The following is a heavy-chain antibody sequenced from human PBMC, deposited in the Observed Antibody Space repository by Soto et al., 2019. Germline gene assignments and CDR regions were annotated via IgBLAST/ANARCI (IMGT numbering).Heavy chain of an antibody. CDR2: ISSSSSTI. CDR3: ASRPALLWFGELNYMDV. Sequence: PGGSLRLSCAASGFTFSSYSMNWVRQAPGEGLEWVSYISSSSSTIYYADSVKGRFTISRDNAKNSLYLQMNSLRAEDTAVYYCASRPALLWFGELNYMDVWGKGTTVTVSS. D-gene: IGHD3-10*01. J-gene: IGHJ6*03. V-gene: IGHV3-48*01. CDR1: GFTFSSYS.